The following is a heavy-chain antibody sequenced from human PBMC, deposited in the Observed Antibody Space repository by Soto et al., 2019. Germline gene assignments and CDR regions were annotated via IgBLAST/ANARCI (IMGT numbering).Heavy chain of an antibody. Sequence: PSETLSLTCAVYGGSFSGYYWSWIRQPPGKGLEWIGEINHSGSTNYNPSLKSRVTISVDTSKNQFSLKLSSVTAADTAVYYCARGQGYYDSSGYSYRRGSTEPDYGMDVWGQGTTVTVSS. D-gene: IGHD3-22*01. J-gene: IGHJ6*02. CDR2: INHSGST. V-gene: IGHV4-34*01. CDR1: GGSFSGYY. CDR3: ARGQGYYDSSGYSYRRGSTEPDYGMDV.